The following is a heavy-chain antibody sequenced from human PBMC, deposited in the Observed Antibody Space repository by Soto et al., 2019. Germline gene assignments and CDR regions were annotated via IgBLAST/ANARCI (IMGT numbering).Heavy chain of an antibody. CDR1: GFTVSSNY. V-gene: IGHV3-66*01. CDR3: ARAVGWLREAFDY. CDR2: IYSGGST. D-gene: IGHD5-12*01. J-gene: IGHJ4*02. Sequence: GGSLRLSCAASGFTVSSNYMSWVRQAPGKGLEWVSVIYSGGSTYYADSVKGRFTISRDNSKNTLYLQMNSLRAEDTAVYYCARAVGWLREAFDYWGQGTLVTVSS.